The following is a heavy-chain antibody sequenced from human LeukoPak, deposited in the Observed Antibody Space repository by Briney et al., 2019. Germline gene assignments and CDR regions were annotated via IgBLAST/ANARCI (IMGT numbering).Heavy chain of an antibody. CDR2: IYSGGST. V-gene: IGHV3-53*01. Sequence: PGGSLRLSCAASGFTVSSNYMGWVHQAPGKGLEWVSVIYSGGSTYYADSVKGRFTISRDNSKNTLYLQMNSLRAEDTAVYYCARIESIGYDSSGYFFDYWGQGTLVTVSS. J-gene: IGHJ4*02. CDR3: ARIESIGYDSSGYFFDY. CDR1: GFTVSSNY. D-gene: IGHD3-22*01.